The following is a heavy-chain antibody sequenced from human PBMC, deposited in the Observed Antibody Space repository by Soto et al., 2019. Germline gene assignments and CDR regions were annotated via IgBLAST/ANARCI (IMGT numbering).Heavy chain of an antibody. V-gene: IGHV1-2*02. CDR2: IRPNGGST. CDR3: ARGSVASAAEPTGMDV. Sequence: ASVKVSFKASGYTFTAYDIHWVRQAPGQEFEWMGWIRPNGGSTDFAREFQGRFTMTWDTSISTAYMDLSSLRSDDTAVYYCARGSVASAAEPTGMDVWGQGTTVTVSS. J-gene: IGHJ6*02. CDR1: GYTFTAYD. D-gene: IGHD6-13*01.